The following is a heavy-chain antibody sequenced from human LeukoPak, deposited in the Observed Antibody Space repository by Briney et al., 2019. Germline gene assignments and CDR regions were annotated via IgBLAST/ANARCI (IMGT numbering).Heavy chain of an antibody. CDR1: GYSFTSYW. Sequence: GESLKISCKGSGYSFTSYWIGWVRQMPGKGLEWMGIIYPGDSDTRYSPSFQGQVTISADKSISTAYLQWSSLKASDTAMYYCARLHYYGLGSYYPSNNWFDPWGQGTLVTVSS. J-gene: IGHJ5*02. CDR2: IYPGDSDT. V-gene: IGHV5-51*01. CDR3: ARLHYYGLGSYYPSNNWFDP. D-gene: IGHD3-10*01.